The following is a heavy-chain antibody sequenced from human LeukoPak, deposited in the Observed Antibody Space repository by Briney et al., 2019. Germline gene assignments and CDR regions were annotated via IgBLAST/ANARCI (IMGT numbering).Heavy chain of an antibody. CDR2: IYYNENT. J-gene: IGHJ5*02. Sequence: SETLSLTCTVSGGSISSSSYYWGWVRQPPGKGLEYIGSIYYNENTYFNPSLKSRVTISVDTSKNQFSLKLSSVTAADSAVYYCAKMSSWGLRLMEHNWFDPWGQGTLVTVSS. CDR3: AKMSSWGLRLMEHNWFDP. V-gene: IGHV4-39*01. CDR1: GGSISSSSYY. D-gene: IGHD5-12*01.